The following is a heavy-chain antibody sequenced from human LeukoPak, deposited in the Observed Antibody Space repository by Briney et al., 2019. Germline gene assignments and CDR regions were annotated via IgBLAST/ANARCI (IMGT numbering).Heavy chain of an antibody. CDR1: GFTFSDAW. CDR2: MNQDGTAI. Sequence: GGSLRLSCAASGFTFSDAWMSWLRQAPGKGLEWVAHMNQDGTAIFYVDSVKGRFTISRDNAKNSLYLQMHNLRAEDTAVYYCSKLMSWGQGTLVTVSS. CDR3: SKLMS. V-gene: IGHV3-7*01. J-gene: IGHJ5*02. D-gene: IGHD3-16*01.